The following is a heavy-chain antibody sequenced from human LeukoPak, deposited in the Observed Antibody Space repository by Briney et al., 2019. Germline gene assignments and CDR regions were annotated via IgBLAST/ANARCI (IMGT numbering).Heavy chain of an antibody. D-gene: IGHD2-21*02. V-gene: IGHV4-38-2*02. J-gene: IGHJ5*02. CDR3: AREPNIMCGGDCSSWFDP. Sequence: SETLSLTCTVSGYSISSGYYWGWIRQPPGKGLEWIGSIYHSGSTYYNPSLKSRVTISVDTSKNQFSLKLSSVTAADTAVYYCAREPNIMCGGDCSSWFDPWGQGTLVTVSS. CDR2: IYHSGST. CDR1: GYSISSGYY.